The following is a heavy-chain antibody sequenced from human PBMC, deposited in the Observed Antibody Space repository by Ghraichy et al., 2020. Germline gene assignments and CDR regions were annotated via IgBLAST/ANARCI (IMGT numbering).Heavy chain of an antibody. CDR3: AGDRSIDFGLDV. CDR2: ISSGSTYI. Sequence: GGSLRLSCTSSGLIFSNYNMNWIRQAPGRGLEWVSSISSGSTYIHYVDSVKGRFTISRDNTKSSVYLQTHSLSAEDTAVYYCAGDRSIDFGLDVWGQGTTVTVSS. D-gene: IGHD3-3*01. CDR1: GLIFSNYN. J-gene: IGHJ6*02. V-gene: IGHV3-21*06.